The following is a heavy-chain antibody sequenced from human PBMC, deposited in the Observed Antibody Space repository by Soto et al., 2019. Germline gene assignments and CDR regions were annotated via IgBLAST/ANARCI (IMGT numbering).Heavy chain of an antibody. CDR2: IDYSGATT. CDR3: ARDRGARGVGCTLAY. Sequence: GGSLRLSCAASGFNFSSHDMSRVRQAPGKGLEWVSSIDYSGATTYYADSVKGRFTISRDNSKNTLYLQMNSLRAEDTAVYYCARDRGARGVGCTLAYWGPGTLVTVSS. CDR1: GFNFSSHD. V-gene: IGHV3-23*01. J-gene: IGHJ4*02. D-gene: IGHD1-26*01.